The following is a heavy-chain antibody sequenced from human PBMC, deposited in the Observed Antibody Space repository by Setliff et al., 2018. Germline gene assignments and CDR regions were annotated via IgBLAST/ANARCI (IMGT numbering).Heavy chain of an antibody. CDR1: GYSIXSGHF. V-gene: IGHV4-38-2*01. Sequence: SETLSLTCGVSGYSIXSGHFWGXIRXXPGXXXXXXXXXXXXXXTYYXXSLESRVTISVDTSGNHFSLRLSSVTAADTAVYYCARNWRDSGYDYWGQGIVVTVSS. CDR3: ARNWRDSGYDY. D-gene: IGHD5-12*01. J-gene: IGHJ4*02. CDR2: XXXXXXT.